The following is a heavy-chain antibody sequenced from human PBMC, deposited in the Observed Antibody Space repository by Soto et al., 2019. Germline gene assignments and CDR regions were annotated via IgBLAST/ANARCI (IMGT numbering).Heavy chain of an antibody. J-gene: IGHJ4*02. CDR1: GFTFSTYP. V-gene: IGHV3-23*01. Sequence: GGSLRLSCAASGFTFSTYPMSWVRQAPGQGLEWVSGIVASGGITYYADSVKGRFTISRDNSKNTLYLQMNSLRAEDTAVYYCAKNSAATIRVGYDYWGQGTLVTVSS. D-gene: IGHD5-12*01. CDR3: AKNSAATIRVGYDY. CDR2: IVASGGIT.